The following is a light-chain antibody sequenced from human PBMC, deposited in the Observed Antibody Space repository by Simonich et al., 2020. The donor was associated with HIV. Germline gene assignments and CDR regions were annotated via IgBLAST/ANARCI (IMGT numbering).Light chain of an antibody. Sequence: QSALTQPASVAGALGQSITISCTGTSSAVGSYNLVSWYQQSPGKAPKLRIYEGSKRPSGVSNRFSGSKSGNTASLTISGLQAEDEADYYCCSYAGSDTVLFGGGTRLTVL. CDR3: CSYAGSDTVL. V-gene: IGLV2-23*01. CDR2: EGS. J-gene: IGLJ2*01. CDR1: SSAVGSYNL.